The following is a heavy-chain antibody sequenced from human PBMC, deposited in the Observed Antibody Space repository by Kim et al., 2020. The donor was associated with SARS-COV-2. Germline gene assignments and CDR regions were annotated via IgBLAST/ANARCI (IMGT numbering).Heavy chain of an antibody. D-gene: IGHD6-19*01. V-gene: IGHV4-39*01. J-gene: IGHJ4*02. CDR1: GGAISTYDYY. Sequence: SETLSLTCTVSGGAISTYDYYWGWIRQGPGKHLEWIGSLYYRGRTYYNPSLKSRLTISKGTSTDQFSLRLNSVTAADTAVYYCGRHLSPGTGWYFDYWGQGILVSVSS. CDR2: LYYRGRT. CDR3: GRHLSPGTGWYFDY.